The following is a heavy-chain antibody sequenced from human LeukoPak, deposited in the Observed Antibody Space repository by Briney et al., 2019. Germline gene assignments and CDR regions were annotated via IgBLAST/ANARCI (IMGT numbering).Heavy chain of an antibody. V-gene: IGHV2-5*02. D-gene: IGHD3-3*01. CDR3: AQTTRRTYYDFWSGYYH. J-gene: IGHJ5*02. Sequence: SGPTLVNPTQTLTLTCTFSGFSLSTSGVGVGWIRQPPGKALEWLALIYWDDDKRYSPSLKSRLTITKDTSKNQVVLTMTNMDPVDTATYYCAQTTRRTYYDFWSGYYHWGQGTLVTVSS. CDR2: IYWDDDK. CDR1: GFSLSTSGVG.